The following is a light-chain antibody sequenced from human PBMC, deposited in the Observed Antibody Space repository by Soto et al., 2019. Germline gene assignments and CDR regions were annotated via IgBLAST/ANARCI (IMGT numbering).Light chain of an antibody. Sequence: IQMTQFPSSLSASVGDRVTITCRAGQDIRSDLGWYQQRPGKAPKLLIYKASTLKSGVPSRFSGSGSGTEFTLTISSLQPDDFATYYCQQYNSYSLAFGQGTKVDIK. CDR1: QDIRSD. V-gene: IGKV1-5*03. J-gene: IGKJ1*01. CDR2: KAS. CDR3: QQYNSYSLA.